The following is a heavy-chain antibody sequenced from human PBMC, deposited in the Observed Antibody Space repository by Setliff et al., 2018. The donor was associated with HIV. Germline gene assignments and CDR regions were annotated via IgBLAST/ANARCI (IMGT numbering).Heavy chain of an antibody. V-gene: IGHV1-3*01. CDR2: INAGNGNT. Sequence: ASVKVSCKASGYTFTNYAMHWVRQAPGQRLEWMGWINAGNGNTKYSQKIQGRVTITRDNSASTAYMELSSLRSEDTAVYYCARDRRTAGINYGYGYLDDWGQGTLVTVSS. CDR1: GYTFTNYA. D-gene: IGHD6-13*01. CDR3: ARDRRTAGINYGYGYLDD. J-gene: IGHJ4*02.